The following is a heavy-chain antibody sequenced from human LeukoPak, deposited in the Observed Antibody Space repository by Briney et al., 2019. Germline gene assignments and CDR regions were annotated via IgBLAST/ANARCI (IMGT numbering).Heavy chain of an antibody. V-gene: IGHV1-69*05. CDR1: VGTLSTYA. CDR2: IIPIFGTA. CDR3: ARDLEVPEYSSSWLPFDY. D-gene: IGHD6-13*01. Sequence: SVKVSCKPSVGTLSTYAISWARQAPGQGVEWMGRIIPIFGTANYAQKCQHRVTSTTDESTSTAYMELSSLRSEDTAVYYCARDLEVPEYSSSWLPFDYWGQGTLVTVSS. J-gene: IGHJ4*02.